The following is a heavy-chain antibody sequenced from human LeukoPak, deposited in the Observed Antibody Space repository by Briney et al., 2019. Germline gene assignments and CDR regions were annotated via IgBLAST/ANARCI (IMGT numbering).Heavy chain of an antibody. CDR1: GFTFSSYA. D-gene: IGHD3-10*01. Sequence: PGGSLRLSCAASGFTFSSYAMSWVRQAPGKGLEWVSAISGSGGSTYYADSVKGRFTTSRDNSKNTLYLQMNSLRAEDTAVYYCAKDLLNYYGSGSYYNPTPFDYWGQGTLVTVSS. J-gene: IGHJ4*02. CDR2: ISGSGGST. V-gene: IGHV3-23*01. CDR3: AKDLLNYYGSGSYYNPTPFDY.